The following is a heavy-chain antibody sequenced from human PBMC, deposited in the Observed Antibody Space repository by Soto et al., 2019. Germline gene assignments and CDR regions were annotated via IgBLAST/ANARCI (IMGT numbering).Heavy chain of an antibody. J-gene: IGHJ3*02. D-gene: IGHD2-15*01. CDR1: GGTFSSYT. V-gene: IGHV1-69*02. Sequence: QVQLVQSGAEVKKPGSSVKVSCKASGGTFSSYTISWVRQAPGQGLEWMGRIIPILGIADYAQKFQGRVTSNADKTTSTAYMELSSLSSDDTAVYYCARAYCGGGSCYYYDAFDIWGQGTMVTVSS. CDR2: IIPILGIA. CDR3: ARAYCGGGSCYYYDAFDI.